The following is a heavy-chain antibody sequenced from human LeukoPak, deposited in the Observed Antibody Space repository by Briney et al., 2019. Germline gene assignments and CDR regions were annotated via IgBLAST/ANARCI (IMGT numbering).Heavy chain of an antibody. Sequence: SETLSLTCIVSGGSINSYYWNWIRQPPGKGLEWIGYVFYSGNTNYNPSLKSRVTISVDASKSQLSLKLSSVTAADTAVYYCASHSGSYGGGYFDYWGQGTLVTVSS. CDR3: ASHSGSYGGGYFDY. D-gene: IGHD1-26*01. CDR2: VFYSGNT. V-gene: IGHV4-59*01. CDR1: GGSINSYY. J-gene: IGHJ4*02.